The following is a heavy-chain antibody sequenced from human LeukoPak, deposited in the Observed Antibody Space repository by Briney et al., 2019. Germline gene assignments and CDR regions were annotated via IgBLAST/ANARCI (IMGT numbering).Heavy chain of an antibody. J-gene: IGHJ4*02. Sequence: ASVKVSCKASGYTFTGYYMHWVRQAPGQGLEWMGWINPNSGGTNYAQKFQGRVTMTRDTSISTAYMELRSPRSDDTAVYYCARRMGYSYGYVDYWGQGTLVTVSS. CDR2: INPNSGGT. V-gene: IGHV1-2*02. CDR1: GYTFTGYY. CDR3: ARRMGYSYGYVDY. D-gene: IGHD5-18*01.